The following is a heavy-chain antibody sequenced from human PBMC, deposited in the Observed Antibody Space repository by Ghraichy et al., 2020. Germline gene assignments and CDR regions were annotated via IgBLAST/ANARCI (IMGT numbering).Heavy chain of an antibody. CDR1: GFTFSQST. CDR2: TSYGEINE. V-gene: IGHV3-30-3*01. CDR3: AREHFENRGYFDL. Sequence: GGSLRLSCTASGFTFSQSTIHWVRQAPGKGLEWVALTSYGEINEFYADSVMDRFSMSRDKSRTTLYLQMDRLRIDDAATYYCAREHFENRGYFDLWGRGTRVIV. D-gene: IGHD6-25*01. J-gene: IGHJ2*01.